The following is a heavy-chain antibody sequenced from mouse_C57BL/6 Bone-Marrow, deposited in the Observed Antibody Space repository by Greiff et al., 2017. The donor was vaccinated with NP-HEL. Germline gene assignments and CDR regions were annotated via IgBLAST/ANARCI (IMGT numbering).Heavy chain of an antibody. Sequence: EVMLVESGAELVRPGASVKLSCTASGFNIKDDYMHWVKQRPEQGLEWIGWIDPENGDTEYASKFQGKATITADTSSNTAYLQLSSLTSEDTAVYYCTLGLYFDYWGQGTTLTVSS. J-gene: IGHJ2*01. CDR2: IDPENGDT. CDR3: TLGLYFDY. CDR1: GFNIKDDY. D-gene: IGHD3-3*01. V-gene: IGHV14-4*01.